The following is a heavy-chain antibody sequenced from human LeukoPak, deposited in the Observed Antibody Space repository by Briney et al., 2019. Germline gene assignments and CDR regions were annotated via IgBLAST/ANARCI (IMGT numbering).Heavy chain of an antibody. CDR3: AGGHKEYSSDDYAFPGY. D-gene: IGHD4-17*01. J-gene: IGHJ4*02. CDR2: LNPNSGDT. V-gene: IGHV1-8*01. Sequence: ASVKVSCKASGYTFTSYDINWVRQATGQGLEWMGWLNPNSGDTGYAQKFQGRVTMTRNTSISTAYIELSSLRSEDTAVYYCAGGHKEYSSDDYAFPGYWGQGTQVTVSS. CDR1: GYTFTSYD.